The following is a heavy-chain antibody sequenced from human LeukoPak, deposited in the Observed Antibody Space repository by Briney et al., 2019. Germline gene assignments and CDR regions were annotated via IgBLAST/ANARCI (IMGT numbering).Heavy chain of an antibody. CDR2: IYTSGST. D-gene: IGHD3-3*01. J-gene: IGHJ3*02. Sequence: SQTLSLTCTVSGGSIGSGSYYWSWIRQPAGKGLEWIGRIYTSGSTNYNPSLKSRVTMSVDTSKNQFSLKLSSVTAADTAVYYCARDLRTYDFGKPYKSPLAFDIWGQGTMVTVSS. CDR1: GGSIGSGSYY. CDR3: ARDLRTYDFGKPYKSPLAFDI. V-gene: IGHV4-61*02.